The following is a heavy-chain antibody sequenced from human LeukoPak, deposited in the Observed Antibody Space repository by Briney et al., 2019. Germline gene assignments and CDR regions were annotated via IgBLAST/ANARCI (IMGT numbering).Heavy chain of an antibody. Sequence: GGSPRLSCAASGFTFSSYSMNWVRQAPGKGLEWVSSISSTSSYIDYADSVKGRFTISRDNAKNSLYLQMNSLRAEDTAVYYCARDTDYGDSGLDYWGQGTLVTVSS. D-gene: IGHD4-17*01. CDR2: ISSTSSYI. J-gene: IGHJ4*02. CDR1: GFTFSSYS. V-gene: IGHV3-21*01. CDR3: ARDTDYGDSGLDY.